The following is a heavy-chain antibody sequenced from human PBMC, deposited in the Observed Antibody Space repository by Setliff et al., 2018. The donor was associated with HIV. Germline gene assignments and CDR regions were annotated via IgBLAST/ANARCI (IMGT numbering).Heavy chain of an antibody. J-gene: IGHJ6*03. CDR3: ARHPRHYNILTGYRYYYMDV. CDR2: IYFSGST. V-gene: IGHV4-39*01. Sequence: PSETLSLTCAVSGVSISSSSYFWGWIRRPPGTGLDWIGSIYFSGSTYYNPPLESRVTISMDTSKNQFSLKLTSVTAADTAVYYCARHPRHYNILTGYRYYYMDVWGKGTTVTVSS. D-gene: IGHD3-9*01. CDR1: GVSISSSSYF.